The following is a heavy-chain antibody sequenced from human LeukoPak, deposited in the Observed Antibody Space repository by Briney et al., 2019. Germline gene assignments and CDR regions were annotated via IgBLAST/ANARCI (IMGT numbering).Heavy chain of an antibody. CDR1: GGTFSTYA. Sequence: ASVTVSCKASGGTFSTYAISWVRQAPGKGLEWMGGFDPEDGETIYAQKFQGRVTMTEDTSTDTAYMEVSSLRSDDTAVYYCALSGGLRGWFDPWGQGTLVTVSS. V-gene: IGHV1-24*01. J-gene: IGHJ5*02. CDR2: FDPEDGET. CDR3: ALSGGLRGWFDP. D-gene: IGHD2-15*01.